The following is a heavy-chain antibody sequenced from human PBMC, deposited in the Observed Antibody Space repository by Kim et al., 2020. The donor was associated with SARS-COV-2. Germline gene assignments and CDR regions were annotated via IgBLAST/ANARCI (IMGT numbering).Heavy chain of an antibody. CDR3: SRGELLLHFWSGYMYYMDV. V-gene: IGHV4-59*01. CDR2: IYYSGST. D-gene: IGHD3-3*02. J-gene: IGHJ6*03. Sequence: SETLSLTCTVSGGSISSYYWSWIRQPPGKGLEWIGYIYYSGSTNYNPSLNSRVTISVDTSKNQFSLKLSSVTAADTAVHYCSRGELLLHFWSGYMYYMDV. CDR1: GGSISSYY.